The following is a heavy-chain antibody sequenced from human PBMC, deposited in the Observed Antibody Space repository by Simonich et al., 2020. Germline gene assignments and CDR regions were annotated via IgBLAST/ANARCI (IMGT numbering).Heavy chain of an antibody. D-gene: IGHD3-3*01. Sequence: EVQLVESGGGLVKPGGSLRLSCAASGFTFSSYSMNWVRQAPGKGRVWVSSISSSISYIYYADSGKGRFTVSRDNAKNSLYLQMNSLRAEDTAVYYCARKRFLEWFFDYWGQGTLVTVSS. CDR3: ARKRFLEWFFDY. J-gene: IGHJ4*02. CDR1: GFTFSSYS. CDR2: ISSSISYI. V-gene: IGHV3-21*01.